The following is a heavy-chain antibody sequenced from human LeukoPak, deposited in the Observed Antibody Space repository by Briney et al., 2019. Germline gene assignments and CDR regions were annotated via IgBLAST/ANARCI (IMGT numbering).Heavy chain of an antibody. D-gene: IGHD3-9*01. CDR3: AGNYDILTGHYKGAFDI. Sequence: SQTLSLTCTVSGGSISSGDYYWGWIRQHPGKGLEWIGYIYYSGSTYYNPSLKSRVTISVDTSKNQFSLKLSSVTAADTAVYYCAGNYDILTGHYKGAFDIWGQGTMVTVSS. J-gene: IGHJ3*02. V-gene: IGHV4-30-4*08. CDR1: GGSISSGDYY. CDR2: IYYSGST.